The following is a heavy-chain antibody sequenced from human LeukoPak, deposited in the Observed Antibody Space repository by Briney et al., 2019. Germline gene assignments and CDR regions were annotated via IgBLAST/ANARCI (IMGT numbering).Heavy chain of an antibody. Sequence: PSETLSLTCTVSGGSISGGGYYWSWIRQHPGKGLEWIGYIYYSGSTYYNPSLKSRVTISVDTSKNQFSLKLSSVTAADTAVYYCARDDSSGYYFSFDPWGQGTLVTVSS. V-gene: IGHV4-31*03. CDR2: IYYSGST. D-gene: IGHD3-22*01. CDR1: GGSISGGGYY. J-gene: IGHJ5*02. CDR3: ARDDSSGYYFSFDP.